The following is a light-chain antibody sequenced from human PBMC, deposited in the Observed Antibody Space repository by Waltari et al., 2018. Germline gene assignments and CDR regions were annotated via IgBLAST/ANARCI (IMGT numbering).Light chain of an antibody. J-gene: IGKJ2*01. Sequence: EIVMTQSPATLSVSPGERATLSCRASQSVSFNLAWFQQKPGQAPRLLIYGASTRATGIPGRFSGSGSGTEFTLTISSLQSEDIAVYYCQQYNKWPMYTFGQGTKLEIK. CDR1: QSVSFN. CDR2: GAS. CDR3: QQYNKWPMYT. V-gene: IGKV3D-15*01.